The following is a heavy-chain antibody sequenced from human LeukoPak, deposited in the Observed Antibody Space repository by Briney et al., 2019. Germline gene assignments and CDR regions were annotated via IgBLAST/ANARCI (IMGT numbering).Heavy chain of an antibody. Sequence: PGGSLRLSCAASGFTFSTSWMHWVRQAPGKGLVWVSHITSDASSTKYADSVKGRFTISRDNAKNTLFLQMNRLRVEDTAVYYCASDGINYFDKWGQGTLVTVSS. CDR2: ITSDASST. V-gene: IGHV3-74*01. D-gene: IGHD1-1*01. CDR3: ASDGINYFDK. CDR1: GFTFSTSW. J-gene: IGHJ4*02.